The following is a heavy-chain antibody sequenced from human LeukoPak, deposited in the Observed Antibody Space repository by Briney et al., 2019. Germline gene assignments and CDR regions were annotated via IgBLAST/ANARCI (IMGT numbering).Heavy chain of an antibody. J-gene: IGHJ6*04. CDR2: IYYSGST. CDR1: GGSISSYY. Sequence: PSETLSLTCTVSGGSISSYYWSWIRQPPGKGLEWIGYIYYSGSTNYNPSLKSRVTISVDTSKNQFSLKLSSVTAAATAVYYCGRATVVVVAAPSALYYNGGDVGAKGPTATVS. CDR3: GRATVVVVAAPSALYYNGGDV. V-gene: IGHV4-59*01. D-gene: IGHD2-15*01.